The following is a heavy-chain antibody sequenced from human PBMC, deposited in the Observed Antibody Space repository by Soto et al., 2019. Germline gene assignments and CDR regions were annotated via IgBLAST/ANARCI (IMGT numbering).Heavy chain of an antibody. V-gene: IGHV3-48*03. CDR1: GFTFSSYE. CDR3: ARDEQWLAWATYYYYYGMDV. J-gene: IGHJ6*02. CDR2: ISSSGSTI. D-gene: IGHD6-19*01. Sequence: PGGSLRLSCAASGFTFSSYEMNWVRQAPGKGLEWVSYISSSGSTIYYADSVKGRFTISRDNAKNSLYLQMNSLRAEDTAVYYCARDEQWLAWATYYYYYGMDVWGQGTTVTVSS.